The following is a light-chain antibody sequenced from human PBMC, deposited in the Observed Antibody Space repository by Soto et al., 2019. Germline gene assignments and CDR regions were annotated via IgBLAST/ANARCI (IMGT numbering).Light chain of an antibody. CDR3: CSYAGSYSWV. CDR1: SSDVGAYNY. CDR2: DVS. J-gene: IGLJ3*02. V-gene: IGLV2-11*01. Sequence: QSVLTQPRSVSGSPGQSVTISCTGTSSDVGAYNYVSWYQHHPGKAPKVTIYDVSERPSGVPDRFSGSKSDNKASLTISGLQAEDEADYYCCSYAGSYSWVFGGGTKLTVL.